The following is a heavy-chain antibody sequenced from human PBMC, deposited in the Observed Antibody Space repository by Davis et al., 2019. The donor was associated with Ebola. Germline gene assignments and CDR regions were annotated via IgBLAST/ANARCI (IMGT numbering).Heavy chain of an antibody. CDR2: IIPILGIA. V-gene: IGHV1-69*04. D-gene: IGHD1-26*01. CDR3: ARVPKSTPWDAEYFQH. CDR1: VGTFSSYA. J-gene: IGHJ1*01. Sequence: AASVKVSCKASVGTFSSYAISWVRQAPGHGLEWMGRIIPILGIANYAQKFQGRVTITADKSTSTAYVELSSLRSEDTAVYYCARVPKSTPWDAEYFQHWGQGTLVTVSS.